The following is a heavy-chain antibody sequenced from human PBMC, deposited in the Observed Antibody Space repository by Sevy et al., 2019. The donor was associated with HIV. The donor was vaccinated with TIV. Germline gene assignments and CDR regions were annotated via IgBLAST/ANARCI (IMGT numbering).Heavy chain of an antibody. V-gene: IGHV3-30-3*01. Sequence: GGSLRLSCAASGFTFSSYAMHWVRQAPGKGLEWVAVISYDGSNKYYADSVKGRFTIPRDNSKNTLYLQMNSLRAEDTAVYYCARLPGGSGGSCYPNCFDYWGQGTLVTVSS. J-gene: IGHJ4*02. CDR1: GFTFSSYA. CDR3: ARLPGGSGGSCYPNCFDY. D-gene: IGHD2-15*01. CDR2: ISYDGSNK.